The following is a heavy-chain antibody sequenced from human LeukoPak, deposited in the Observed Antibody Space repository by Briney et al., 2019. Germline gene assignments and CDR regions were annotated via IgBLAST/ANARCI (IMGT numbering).Heavy chain of an antibody. Sequence: SGTLSLTCTVSGGSISSYYWSWIRQPPGKGLEWIGYIYYSGSTNYNPSLKSRVTISVDTSKNQFSLKLSSVTAADTAVYYCARDRGGALLWFGDLRGHNWFDPWGQGTLVTVS. D-gene: IGHD3-10*01. CDR2: IYYSGST. CDR1: GGSISSYY. CDR3: ARDRGGALLWFGDLRGHNWFDP. V-gene: IGHV4-59*12. J-gene: IGHJ5*02.